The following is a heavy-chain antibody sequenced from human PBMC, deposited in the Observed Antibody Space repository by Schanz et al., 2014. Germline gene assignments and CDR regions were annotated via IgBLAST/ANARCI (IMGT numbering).Heavy chain of an antibody. CDR2: INVGNGNM. Sequence: QVQLVQSGAEVKKPGASVKVSCKASGYTFTSYSIHWVRQAPGQGLEWMGWINVGNGNMKYSQKFQGRVTITRDTSASTAYMELTSLRSEDTAMYYCARGGYSSGWYDRDIAHFDYWGQGTLVTVSS. CDR1: GYTFTSYS. V-gene: IGHV1-3*01. D-gene: IGHD6-19*01. J-gene: IGHJ4*02. CDR3: ARGGYSSGWYDRDIAHFDY.